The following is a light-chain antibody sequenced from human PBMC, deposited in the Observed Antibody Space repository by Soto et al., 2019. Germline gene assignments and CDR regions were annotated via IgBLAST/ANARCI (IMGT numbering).Light chain of an antibody. CDR3: LLSYSAIGV. Sequence: QTVVTQEPSLTVSPGGTVTLTCGSSTGAVTSGHYPYWVQQKPGQAPRTLIFDTSNKHSYTPARFSGSLLGGKAALTLSGAQPEDEADDYGLLSYSAIGVFGGGTKLTVL. J-gene: IGLJ2*01. CDR2: DTS. CDR1: TGAVTSGHY. V-gene: IGLV7-46*01.